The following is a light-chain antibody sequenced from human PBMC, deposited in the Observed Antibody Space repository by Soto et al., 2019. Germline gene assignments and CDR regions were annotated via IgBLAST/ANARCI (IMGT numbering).Light chain of an antibody. J-gene: IGKJ1*01. V-gene: IGKV3-15*01. CDR3: QQYHDLWT. Sequence: EIVMTQSPTSLSVSPGERAILSCRASQTVGRNLAWYQQKPGQAPRLLIHTASTRAPGIPARFSGSGSGTEFTLTVSSLQSEDFALYYCQQYHDLWTFGQGTKVDIK. CDR2: TAS. CDR1: QTVGRN.